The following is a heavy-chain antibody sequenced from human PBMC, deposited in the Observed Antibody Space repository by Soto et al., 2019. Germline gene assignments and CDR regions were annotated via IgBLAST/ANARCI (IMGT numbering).Heavy chain of an antibody. D-gene: IGHD5-18*01. CDR2: INSDGSST. CDR3: ARDMTPGWTAMVDEYYYDGMDV. CDR1: GFTFSSYW. V-gene: IGHV3-74*01. Sequence: EVQLVESGGGLVQPGGSLRLSCAASGFTFSSYWMHWVRQAPGKGLVWVSRINSDGSSTSYADSVKGRFTISRDNAKNTVYLQMIRLRAEDTAVYYCARDMTPGWTAMVDEYYYDGMDVWGQGTTVTVSS. J-gene: IGHJ6*02.